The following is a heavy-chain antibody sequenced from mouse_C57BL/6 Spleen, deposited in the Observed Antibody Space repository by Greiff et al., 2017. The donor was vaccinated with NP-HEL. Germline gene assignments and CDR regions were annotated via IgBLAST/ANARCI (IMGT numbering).Heavy chain of an antibody. V-gene: IGHV1-69*01. D-gene: IGHD2-2*01. Sequence: QVQLQQPRAELVMPGASVKLSCKASGYTFTSYWMHWVKQRPGQGLEWIGEIDPSDSYSNYNQKFKGQSTFTVDKSSSTAYMQRSSLTSEDSAVYYCARFEGYDSWFAYWGQGTLVTVSA. CDR1: GYTFTSYW. CDR3: ARFEGYDSWFAY. J-gene: IGHJ3*01. CDR2: IDPSDSYS.